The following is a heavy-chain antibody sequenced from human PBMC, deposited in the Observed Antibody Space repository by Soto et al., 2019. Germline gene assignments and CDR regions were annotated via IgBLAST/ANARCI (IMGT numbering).Heavy chain of an antibody. CDR2: IYSGGST. V-gene: IGHV3-53*02. CDR1: GFTVSSNY. CDR3: AREIDVHNPTCFDL. D-gene: IGHD1-1*01. Sequence: EVQVVETGGGLIQPGGSLRLSCAVSGFTVSSNYMSWVRQPPGKGPEWVSGIYSGGSTYYADSVKVRLTISRDNFKNTLDLHMNSLRAEETAVYYCAREIDVHNPTCFDLWGPGTLVTVSS. J-gene: IGHJ5*02.